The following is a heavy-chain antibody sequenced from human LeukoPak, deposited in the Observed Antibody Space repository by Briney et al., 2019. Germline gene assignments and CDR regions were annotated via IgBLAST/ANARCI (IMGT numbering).Heavy chain of an antibody. D-gene: IGHD3-10*01. V-gene: IGHV3-11*04. J-gene: IGHJ6*03. CDR1: GFTFSDYY. CDR3: ARDRGGPYYYYMDV. Sequence: PGGSLRLSCAASGFTFSDYYMSLIRQAPGKGLEWVSYISSSGSTIYYADSVKGRFTISRDNAKNSLYLQMNSLRAEDTAVYYCARDRGGPYYYYMDVWGKGTTVTVSS. CDR2: ISSSGSTI.